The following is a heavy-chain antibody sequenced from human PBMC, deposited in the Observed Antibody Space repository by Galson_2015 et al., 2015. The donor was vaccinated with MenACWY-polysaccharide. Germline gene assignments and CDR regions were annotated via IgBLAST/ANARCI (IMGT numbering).Heavy chain of an antibody. CDR1: GGSISSSSYY. Sequence: ETLSLTCTVSGGSISSSSYYWGWIRPPPGKGLEWIGSIYYSGSTYYNPSLKSRVTISVDTSKNQFSLKLSSVTAADTAVYYCARPKPGYCSSTSCPPVRFDPWGQGTLVTVSS. D-gene: IGHD2-2*01. CDR3: ARPKPGYCSSTSCPPVRFDP. CDR2: IYYSGST. J-gene: IGHJ5*02. V-gene: IGHV4-39*01.